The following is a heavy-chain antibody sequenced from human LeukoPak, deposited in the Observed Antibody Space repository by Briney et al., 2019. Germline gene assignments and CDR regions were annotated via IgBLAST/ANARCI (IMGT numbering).Heavy chain of an antibody. V-gene: IGHV3-33*06. J-gene: IGHJ4*02. CDR1: GFTLGNHG. CDR2: IFSNGVNK. D-gene: IGHD3-10*01. CDR3: AKDYYRDHAQFDY. Sequence: GGSLRLSCAASGFTLGNHGMHWVRQAPGKGLEWVAIIFSNGVNKYCADSMKGRSTISRDTSKNTLFLEMESLRTEDTAVYYCAKDYYRDHAQFDYWGQGTLVTVSS.